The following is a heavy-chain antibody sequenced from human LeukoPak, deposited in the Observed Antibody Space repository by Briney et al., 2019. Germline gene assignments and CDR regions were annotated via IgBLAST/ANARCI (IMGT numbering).Heavy chain of an antibody. CDR3: ARSPPTLYCSGGSCYFDY. J-gene: IGHJ4*02. CDR1: GFTFSSYA. D-gene: IGHD2-15*01. CDR2: ISCSGGST. Sequence: GGSLRLSCAASGFTFSSYAMSWVRQAPGKGLEWVSAISCSGGSTYYADSVKGRFTISRDNSKNSLYLQMNSLRAEDTAVYYCARSPPTLYCSGGSCYFDYWGQGTLVTVSS. V-gene: IGHV3-23*01.